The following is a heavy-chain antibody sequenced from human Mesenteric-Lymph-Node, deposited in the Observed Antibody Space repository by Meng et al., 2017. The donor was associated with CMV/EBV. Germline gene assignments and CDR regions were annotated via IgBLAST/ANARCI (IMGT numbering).Heavy chain of an antibody. Sequence: ASVKVSCKASGYTFINYGVSWVRQAPGQGLEWMGWTNIHNGDTHCAQMFQGRVTMTTDTSTSTAYMELRSLRSDDTAVYYCARDQGLRFLEWLYDCWGQGTQVTVSS. J-gene: IGHJ4*02. D-gene: IGHD3-3*01. V-gene: IGHV1-18*01. CDR2: TNIHNGDT. CDR1: GYTFINYG. CDR3: ARDQGLRFLEWLYDC.